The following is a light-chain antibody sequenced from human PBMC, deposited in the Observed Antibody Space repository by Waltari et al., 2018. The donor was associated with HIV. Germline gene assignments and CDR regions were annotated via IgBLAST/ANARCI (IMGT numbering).Light chain of an antibody. V-gene: IGKV1-39*01. Sequence: DSHMTQSPSSFSASVGVRVTITCRASQSISSYLNWYQQKPGKDPKLLIYAASSLQSGVPSRISGSGSGTEFTLTISSLQPEDFASYYCQQSYSTPYTFGQGTKLEIK. CDR1: QSISSY. J-gene: IGKJ2*01. CDR3: QQSYSTPYT. CDR2: AAS.